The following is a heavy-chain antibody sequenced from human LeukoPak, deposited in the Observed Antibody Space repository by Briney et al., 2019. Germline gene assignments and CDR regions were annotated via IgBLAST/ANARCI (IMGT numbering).Heavy chain of an antibody. D-gene: IGHD3-22*01. Sequence: GGSLRLSCAASGFTFSSYGMHWVRQAPGKGLEWVAVISYDGSNKFYADSVKGRFTISRDNSKNTLYLQMNSLRAEDTAVYYCAKVGPRTRDSSRHYFDYWGQGTLVTVSS. CDR1: GFTFSSYG. V-gene: IGHV3-30*18. J-gene: IGHJ4*02. CDR2: ISYDGSNK. CDR3: AKVGPRTRDSSRHYFDY.